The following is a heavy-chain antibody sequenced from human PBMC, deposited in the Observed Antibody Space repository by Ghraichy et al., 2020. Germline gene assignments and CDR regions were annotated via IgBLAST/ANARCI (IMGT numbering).Heavy chain of an antibody. Sequence: GGSLRLSCAASGFTFTSHNINWVRQAPGKGLEWVDSINTKDNLKYYADSVEGRFTISRDNAQNSVHLQMNSLRGEDTAVYFCAKDWYYESGGPLGAFAVWVQGTMVT. V-gene: IGHV3-21*01. CDR3: AKDWYYESGGPLGAFAV. CDR2: INTKDNLK. CDR1: GFTFTSHN. J-gene: IGHJ3*01. D-gene: IGHD3-22*01.